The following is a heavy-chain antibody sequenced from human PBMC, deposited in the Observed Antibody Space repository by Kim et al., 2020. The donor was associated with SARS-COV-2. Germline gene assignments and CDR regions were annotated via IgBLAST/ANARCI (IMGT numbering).Heavy chain of an antibody. CDR1: GGSFSGYY. CDR2: INHSGST. J-gene: IGHJ4*02. CDR3: ARGIQWFISGYYFDY. Sequence: SETLSLTCAVYGGSFSGYYWSWIRQPPGKGLEWIGEINHSGSTNYNPSLKSRVTISVDTSKNQFSLKLSSVTAADTAVYYCARGIQWFISGYYFDYWGQGTLVTVSS. V-gene: IGHV4-34*01. D-gene: IGHD3-22*01.